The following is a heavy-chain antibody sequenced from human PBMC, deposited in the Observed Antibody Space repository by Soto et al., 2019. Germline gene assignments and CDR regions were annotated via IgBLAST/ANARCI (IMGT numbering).Heavy chain of an antibody. CDR3: ARENGDYDILTDYYPYYYYGMDV. V-gene: IGHV1-46*01. CDR1: GYTFTGYY. Sequence: QVQVEQSGAEVKRPGAAVKVSCKASGYTFTGYYVHWVRQAPGQGLELLGIINPSGGRTSYAQTLQGRITVTRDTSTSTVYMQLSSLRSEDTAVYYCARENGDYDILTDYYPYYYYGMDVWGQGTTVTVSS. D-gene: IGHD3-9*01. J-gene: IGHJ6*02. CDR2: INPSGGRT.